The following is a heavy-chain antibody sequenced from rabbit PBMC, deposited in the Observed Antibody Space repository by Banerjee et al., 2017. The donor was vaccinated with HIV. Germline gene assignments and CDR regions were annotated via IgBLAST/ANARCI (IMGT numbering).Heavy chain of an antibody. CDR3: ARDLEYDDYPYFNL. V-gene: IGHV1S45*01. J-gene: IGHJ4*01. CDR2: IYVGSSVTT. D-gene: IGHD2-1*01. CDR1: GFSFGSNYY. Sequence: QEQLEESGGDLVKPEGSLTLTCTTSGFSFGSNYYMSWVRQTPGQGLEWIASIYVGSSVTTHYASWAKGRFAISKTSSTTVTLQMTSLTAADTATYFCARDLEYDDYPYFNLWGQGTLVTVS.